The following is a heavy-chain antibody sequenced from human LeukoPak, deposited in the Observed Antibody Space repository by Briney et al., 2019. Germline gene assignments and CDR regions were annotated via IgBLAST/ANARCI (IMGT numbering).Heavy chain of an antibody. CDR1: GGTFSSYA. J-gene: IGHJ5*02. CDR2: IIPIFGTA. CDR3: ARVWVTMVRGVISGGWFDP. D-gene: IGHD3-10*01. Sequence: SVKVSCKASGGTFSSYAISWVRQAPGQGLEWMGGIIPIFGTANYAQKFQGRVTITTDESTSTAYMELSSLRSEDTAVYYCARVWVTMVRGVISGGWFDPWGQGTLVTVSS. V-gene: IGHV1-69*05.